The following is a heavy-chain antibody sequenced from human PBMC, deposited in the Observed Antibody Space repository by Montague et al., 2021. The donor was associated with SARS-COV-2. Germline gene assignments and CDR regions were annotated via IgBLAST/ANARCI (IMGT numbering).Heavy chain of an antibody. CDR2: ISGSGSST. Sequence: SLRLSCAVSGFTLRSYGMTWVRQAPGKGLEWVSAISGSGSSTYYPDSVKGRFTISRGRSRNTLYLQMNSLRVEDTAVYYCASRPGEPYYYDYWGPGALVTVSS. D-gene: IGHD1-14*01. CDR1: GFTLRSYG. V-gene: IGHV3-23*01. J-gene: IGHJ4*02. CDR3: ASRPGEPYYYDY.